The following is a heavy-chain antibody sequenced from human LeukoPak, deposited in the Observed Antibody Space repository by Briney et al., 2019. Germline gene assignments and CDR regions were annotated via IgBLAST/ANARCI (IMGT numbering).Heavy chain of an antibody. Sequence: GGSLRLSCAASGFTFSGYIMNWVRQAPGKGLEWVSFISSSSSTIYYADSVKGRFTISRDNAKNSLYLQMSSLRVEDTAVYYCARDVRGNYYNFWGQGALVTVSS. CDR2: ISSSSSTI. D-gene: IGHD1-26*01. V-gene: IGHV3-48*01. CDR1: GFTFSGYI. J-gene: IGHJ4*02. CDR3: ARDVRGNYYNF.